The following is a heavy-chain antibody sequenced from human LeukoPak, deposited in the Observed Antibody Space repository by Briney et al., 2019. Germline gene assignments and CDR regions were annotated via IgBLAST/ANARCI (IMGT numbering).Heavy chain of an antibody. J-gene: IGHJ4*02. D-gene: IGHD2-21*01. CDR2: VYLGGSS. V-gene: IGHV4-4*07. Sequence: SETLSLTCNVSGASFNYYYWSWIRQPAGKGLEWIGRVYLGGSSNNNHSLKSRVMMSLDKANNQFSLRLSSVTAADTAIYYCARDHCDDAACYPFDRWGQGTLVTVSS. CDR3: ARDHCDDAACYPFDR. CDR1: GASFNYYY.